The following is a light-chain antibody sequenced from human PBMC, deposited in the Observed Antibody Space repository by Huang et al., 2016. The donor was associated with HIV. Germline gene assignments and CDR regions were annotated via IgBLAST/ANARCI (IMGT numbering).Light chain of an antibody. CDR3: QQYNNWPLYT. J-gene: IGKJ2*01. CDR2: GAS. Sequence: EIVMTQSPATLSESPGERATLSCRASQSVSINLAWYQQKPGQAPRLLLYGASTRATGIPARFSGSGSGTEFTLTISSLESEDFAVYYCQQYNNWPLYTFGQGTKLEIK. V-gene: IGKV3-15*01. CDR1: QSVSIN.